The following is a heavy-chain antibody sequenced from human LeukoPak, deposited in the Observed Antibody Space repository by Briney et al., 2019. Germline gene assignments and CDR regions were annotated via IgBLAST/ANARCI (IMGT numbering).Heavy chain of an antibody. CDR1: GFTFDDYA. V-gene: IGHV3-9*01. Sequence: GGSLRLSCAASGFTFDDYAMHWVRQAPGKGLEWFSGISWNSGSIGYADSVKGRFTISRDNAKNSLYLQMNSLRAEDTALYYCAKDTAGHFDYWGQGTLVTVSS. J-gene: IGHJ4*02. CDR2: ISWNSGSI. CDR3: AKDTAGHFDY.